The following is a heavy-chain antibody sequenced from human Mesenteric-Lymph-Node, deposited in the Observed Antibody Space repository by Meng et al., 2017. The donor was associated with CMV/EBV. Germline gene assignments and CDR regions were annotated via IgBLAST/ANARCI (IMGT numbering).Heavy chain of an antibody. D-gene: IGHD3-3*01. V-gene: IGHV3-30*04. Sequence: GESLKISCAASGFTFSSYAMHWVRQAPGKGLEWVAVISYDGSNKYYADSVKGRFTISRDNSKNTLYLQMKSLRAEDTAVYYCARDYDFWSGYFDYWGQGTLVTVSS. CDR2: ISYDGSNK. CDR3: ARDYDFWSGYFDY. CDR1: GFTFSSYA. J-gene: IGHJ4*02.